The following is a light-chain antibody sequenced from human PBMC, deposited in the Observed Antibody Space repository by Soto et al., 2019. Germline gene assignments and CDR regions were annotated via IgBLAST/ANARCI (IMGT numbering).Light chain of an antibody. Sequence: QSALTQPASVSGSPGQSITISCTGTSSDVGGYDYVSWYQQHPGKAPKFMIYEVTNRPSGVSHRFSGSKSGNTASLTISGLQAEDEADYYCTSYTTGSTHVFGTGTKGTVL. CDR3: TSYTTGSTHV. J-gene: IGLJ1*01. V-gene: IGLV2-14*01. CDR2: EVT. CDR1: SSDVGGYDY.